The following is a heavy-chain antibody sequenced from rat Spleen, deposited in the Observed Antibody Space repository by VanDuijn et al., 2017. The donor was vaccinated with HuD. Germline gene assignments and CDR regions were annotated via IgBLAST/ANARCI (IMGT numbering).Heavy chain of an antibody. CDR2: INTDGSRT. CDR3: ARENFGTTFAY. CDR1: GFTFSSYW. V-gene: IGHV5-58*01. D-gene: IGHD1-10*01. J-gene: IGHJ3*01. Sequence: EVQLVETGGGLVQPGRSLKLSCVASGFTFSSYWMYWIRQAPGKGLEWVSSINTDGSRTYYLDSVKGRFTISRNNAENTIYLQMNSLRSEDTATYYCARENFGTTFAYWGQGTLITVSS.